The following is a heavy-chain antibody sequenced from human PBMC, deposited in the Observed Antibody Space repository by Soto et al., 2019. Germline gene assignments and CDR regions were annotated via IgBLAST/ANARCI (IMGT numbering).Heavy chain of an antibody. CDR2: FIPILDMA. CDR3: AITYCRANACPRDVAF. Sequence: QVQVVQSGAEVKKPESSVKVSCKPSGGTFNTYTVNWVRLAPGHGLEWMGRFIPILDMANYAQKFQDRVTITADRSTFTAYMELNSLTSDDTAVYYCAITYCRANACPRDVAFWGPGTRFTVSS. J-gene: IGHJ4*02. CDR1: GGTFNTYT. V-gene: IGHV1-69*02. D-gene: IGHD2-21*01.